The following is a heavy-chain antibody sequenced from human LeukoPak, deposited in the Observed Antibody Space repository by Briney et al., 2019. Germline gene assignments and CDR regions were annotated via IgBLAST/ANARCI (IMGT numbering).Heavy chain of an antibody. CDR3: ARPTRVVTPYYFDY. V-gene: IGHV3-21*01. J-gene: IGHJ4*02. CDR1: GFTFSSYS. Sequence: GGSLILSCAASGFTFSSYSMNWVRPAPGKGLEWVSSISSSSSYIYYADSVKGRFTISRDNDKNSLYLQMNSLRAEDTAVYYCARPTRVVTPYYFDYWGQGTLVTVSS. D-gene: IGHD4-23*01. CDR2: ISSSSSYI.